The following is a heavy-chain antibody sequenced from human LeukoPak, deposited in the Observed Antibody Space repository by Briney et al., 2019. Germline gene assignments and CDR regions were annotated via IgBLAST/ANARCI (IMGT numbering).Heavy chain of an antibody. V-gene: IGHV4-59*02. CDR1: GASVSSDY. Sequence: PSETLSLTCSVSGASVSSDYWNWIRQSPARRLEWIGYTHYRGDINYNPSLKSRLTMSVDASSNQVSLKLSSVTAADAAVYYCGRNLGSGSDHWGQGTLVTVSS. J-gene: IGHJ4*02. D-gene: IGHD3-10*01. CDR2: THYRGDI. CDR3: GRNLGSGSDH.